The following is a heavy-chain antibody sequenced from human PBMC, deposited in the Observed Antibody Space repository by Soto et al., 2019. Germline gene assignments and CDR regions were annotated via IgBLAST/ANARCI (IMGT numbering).Heavy chain of an antibody. D-gene: IGHD3-10*01. V-gene: IGHV1-18*01. CDR3: ARGIYGSGSSAENYGMDV. CDR1: GYTSTSYG. J-gene: IGHJ6*02. Sequence: ASVKVSCKASGYTSTSYGISWVRQAPGQGLEWMGWISAYNGNTNYAQKLQGRVTMTTDTSTSTAYMELRSLRSDDTAVYYCARGIYGSGSSAENYGMDVWGQGTTVTVSS. CDR2: ISAYNGNT.